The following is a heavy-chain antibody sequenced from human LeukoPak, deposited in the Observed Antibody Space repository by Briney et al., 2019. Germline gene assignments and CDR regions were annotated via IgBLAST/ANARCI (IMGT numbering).Heavy chain of an antibody. Sequence: ASVKVSCKASGYTFTGYYMHWVRQAPGQGLEYMGWINPNSGDTNHAQNFQGMVTLTRDTSISTAYMELSSLRSDDSALYYCAGEYCSGGTCRQGFDYWGQGTLVTVSS. CDR2: INPNSGDT. V-gene: IGHV1-2*02. J-gene: IGHJ4*02. CDR1: GYTFTGYY. CDR3: AGEYCSGGTCRQGFDY. D-gene: IGHD2-15*01.